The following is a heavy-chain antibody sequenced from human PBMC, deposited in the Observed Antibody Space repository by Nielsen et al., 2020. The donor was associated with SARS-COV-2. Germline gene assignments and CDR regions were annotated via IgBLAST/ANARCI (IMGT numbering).Heavy chain of an antibody. CDR1: GFTFSLYA. CDR2: ISSNGGST. D-gene: IGHD1-1*01. V-gene: IGHV3-64D*06. Sequence: GESLKISCAASGFTFSLYAMHWVRQAPGKGLEYVSAISSNGGSTYYADSVKGRFTISRDNSKNTLYLQMSSLRAEDTAVYYCVKGWVGTAGYWGQGTLVTVSS. J-gene: IGHJ4*02. CDR3: VKGWVGTAGY.